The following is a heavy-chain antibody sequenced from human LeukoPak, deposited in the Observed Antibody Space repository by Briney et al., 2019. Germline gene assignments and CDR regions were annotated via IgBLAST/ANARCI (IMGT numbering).Heavy chain of an antibody. Sequence: ASVKVSCKASGYTFTSYDMNWVRQATGQGLEWMGWMNPNSGNTGYAQKFQGRVTITRNTSISTAYMELSSLRSEDTAVYYCARGSRRRYCSSTSCWYYFDYWGQGTLVTVSS. V-gene: IGHV1-8*03. D-gene: IGHD2-2*01. CDR1: GYTFTSYD. CDR3: ARGSRRRYCSSTSCWYYFDY. J-gene: IGHJ4*02. CDR2: MNPNSGNT.